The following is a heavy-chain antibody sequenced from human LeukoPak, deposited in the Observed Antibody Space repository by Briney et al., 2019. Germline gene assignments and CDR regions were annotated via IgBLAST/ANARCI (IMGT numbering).Heavy chain of an antibody. D-gene: IGHD3-22*01. J-gene: IGHJ4*02. CDR2: IWFDGSNQ. CDR1: GFIFSNYG. CDR3: ARDDFAGDSSGYIDY. V-gene: IGHV3-33*01. Sequence: GGSLRLSCAASGFIFSNYGMHWVRQAPGKGLEWVAVIWFDGSNQYHADAVKGRFTISRDNSKNTLYLQMSSLRAEDTALYYCARDDFAGDSSGYIDYWGQGTLVTVSS.